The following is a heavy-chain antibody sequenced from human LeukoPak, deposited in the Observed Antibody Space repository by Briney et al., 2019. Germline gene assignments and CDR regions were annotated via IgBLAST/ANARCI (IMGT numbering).Heavy chain of an antibody. V-gene: IGHV4-39*07. CDR3: TRAASSGPLFTYHMDV. J-gene: IGHJ6*03. D-gene: IGHD3-22*01. CDR2: IYYTGSS. CDR1: GGAISSSDDY. Sequence: SETLSLTCSVSGGAISSSDDYWGFVRQTPGKGLESMGSIYYTGSSHDNPSLRSRATISVDTSKNQFSLKLSSVTAADTAVYYCTRAASSGPLFTYHMDVWGKGTTVTVSS.